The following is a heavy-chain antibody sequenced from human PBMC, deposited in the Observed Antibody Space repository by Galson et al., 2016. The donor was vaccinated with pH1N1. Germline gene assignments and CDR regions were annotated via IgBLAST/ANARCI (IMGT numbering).Heavy chain of an antibody. CDR2: INWKGSST. V-gene: IGHV3-20*04. D-gene: IGHD6-13*01. J-gene: IGHJ4*02. Sequence: SLRLSCAASGFIFDDYGMSWVRQVPGKGLEWVSGINWKGSSTEYADSVKGRFTISRDNAKSSVFLQMKSLSAEDTALYYCVRAFHSNSWYYFVYWGQGTLVAVSS. CDR3: VRAFHSNSWYYFVY. CDR1: GFIFDDYG.